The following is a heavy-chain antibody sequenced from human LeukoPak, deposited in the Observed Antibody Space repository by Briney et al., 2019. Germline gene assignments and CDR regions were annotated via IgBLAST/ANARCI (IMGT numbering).Heavy chain of an antibody. CDR2: IKQDGSEK. CDR3: ARGPTRANSSDY. V-gene: IGHV3-7*01. J-gene: IGHJ4*02. CDR1: GFTFSSYW. Sequence: GGSLRLSCAASGFTFSSYWMSWVRQPPGKGLEWVAKIKQDGSEKYYVDSAKGRFTISRDNAKNSLYLQMNSLRAEDTAVYYCARGPTRANSSDYWGQRTLLTVSS. D-gene: IGHD2/OR15-2a*01.